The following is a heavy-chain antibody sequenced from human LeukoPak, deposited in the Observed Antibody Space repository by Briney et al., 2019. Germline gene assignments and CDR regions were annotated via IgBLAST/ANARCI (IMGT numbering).Heavy chain of an antibody. CDR2: IGWNSGSI. D-gene: IGHD4-17*01. Sequence: PGRSLRLSCTASGFTFHDTAMHWVRQRPGQGLEWVSGIGWNSGSIGYADSVKGRFTISRDNAKNALYLQMNSLRTEDTALYFCAKDPSRDYEGSTWGQGTLVTVSS. CDR3: AKDPSRDYEGST. V-gene: IGHV3-9*01. CDR1: GFTFHDTA. J-gene: IGHJ4*02.